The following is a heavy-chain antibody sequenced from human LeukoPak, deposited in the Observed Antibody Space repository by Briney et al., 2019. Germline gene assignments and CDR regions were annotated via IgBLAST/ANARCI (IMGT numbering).Heavy chain of an antibody. Sequence: SETLSLTCTVSGDSISSGSYYWSWLRQPAGKGLEWIGRIYISGSTSYNPSLKGRVTISVDTSKNQFSLKLSSVTAADTAVYYCARVYIASPGQFDPWGQGTLVTVSS. CDR3: ARVYIASPGQFDP. CDR1: GDSISSGSYY. J-gene: IGHJ5*02. V-gene: IGHV4-61*02. CDR2: IYISGST. D-gene: IGHD6-13*01.